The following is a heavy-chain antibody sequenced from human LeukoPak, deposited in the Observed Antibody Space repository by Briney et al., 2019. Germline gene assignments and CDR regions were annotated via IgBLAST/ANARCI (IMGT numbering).Heavy chain of an antibody. CDR1: GYTFTHHG. CDR2: ISAYNGDT. J-gene: IGHJ4*02. CDR3: ARDPTNTSGRYAYFDS. Sequence: GASVKVSCKASGYTFTHHGITWVRQAPGQGLEWMGWISAYNGDTNYAQQFQGRITLTTDTSTTTAYMEPRSLRSDDTAVYYCARDPTNTSGRYAYFDSWGQGTLVTVSS. D-gene: IGHD6-19*01. V-gene: IGHV1-18*01.